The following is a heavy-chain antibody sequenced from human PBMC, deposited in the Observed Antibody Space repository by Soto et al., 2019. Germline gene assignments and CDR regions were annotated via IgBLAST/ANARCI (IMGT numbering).Heavy chain of an antibody. CDR3: ARGRYCLTGRCFPNWFDS. J-gene: IGHJ5*01. CDR1: GDSISNLDYF. Sequence: KTSETLSLTCSVSGDSISNLDYFWAWIRQPPGQALEYIGYIYKRATTYYNPSFESRVAISVDTSKSQFSLTVTSVTAADTAVYFCARGRYCLTGRCFPNWFDSWGQGALVTVSS. D-gene: IGHD7-27*01. V-gene: IGHV4-30-4*01. CDR2: IYKRATT.